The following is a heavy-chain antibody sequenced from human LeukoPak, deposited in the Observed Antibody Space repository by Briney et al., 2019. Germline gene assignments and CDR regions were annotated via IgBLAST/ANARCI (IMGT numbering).Heavy chain of an antibody. CDR3: ARVSYGSGSYPYFDY. D-gene: IGHD3-10*01. CDR2: IYHSGSA. CDR1: GVSISSGGYS. Sequence: SQTLSLTCAVSGVSISSGGYSWSWIRQPPGKGLEWIGYIYHSGSAYYTPSLKSRATISVDRSKNQFSLKLSSVTAADTAVYYCARVSYGSGSYPYFDYWGQGTLVTVSS. V-gene: IGHV4-30-2*01. J-gene: IGHJ4*02.